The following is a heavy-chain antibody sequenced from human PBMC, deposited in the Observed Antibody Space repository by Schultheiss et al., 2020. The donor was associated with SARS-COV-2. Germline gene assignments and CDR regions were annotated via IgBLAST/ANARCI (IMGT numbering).Heavy chain of an antibody. Sequence: SETLSLTCAVYGGSFSGYYWSWIRQPPGKGLEWIGEINHSGSTNYNPSLKSRVTISVDTSKNQFSLKLSSVTAADTAVYYCASGRVPDYLDVWGKGTTVTVSS. J-gene: IGHJ6*03. CDR2: INHSGST. V-gene: IGHV4-34*01. CDR1: GGSFSGYY. D-gene: IGHD1-1*01. CDR3: ASGRVPDYLDV.